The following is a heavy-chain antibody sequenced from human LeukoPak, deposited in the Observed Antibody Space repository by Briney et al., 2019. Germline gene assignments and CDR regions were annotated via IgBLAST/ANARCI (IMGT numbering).Heavy chain of an antibody. D-gene: IGHD6-6*01. J-gene: IGHJ4*02. CDR2: INSDGSST. Sequence: PGGSLRLSCIASGFTFSDYWMHWVRQAPGKGLVWVSRINSDGSSTSYADSVKGRFTISRDNAKNTLYLQMNSLRAEDTAVYYCARGVYSSSLYFDYWGQGTLVTVSS. CDR1: GFTFSDYW. V-gene: IGHV3-74*01. CDR3: ARGVYSSSLYFDY.